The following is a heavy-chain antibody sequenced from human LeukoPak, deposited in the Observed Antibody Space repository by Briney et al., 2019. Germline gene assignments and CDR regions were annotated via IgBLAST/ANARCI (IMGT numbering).Heavy chain of an antibody. V-gene: IGHV3-30*04. CDR3: AKLLYYYDSSQPY. D-gene: IGHD3-22*01. Sequence: GRSLRLSCAASGFTFSSYAMHWVRQAPGKGLEWVAVILYDGSNKYYADSVKGRFTISRDNSKNTLYLQMNSLRAEDTAVYYCAKLLYYYDSSQPYWGQGTLVTVSS. CDR2: ILYDGSNK. CDR1: GFTFSSYA. J-gene: IGHJ4*02.